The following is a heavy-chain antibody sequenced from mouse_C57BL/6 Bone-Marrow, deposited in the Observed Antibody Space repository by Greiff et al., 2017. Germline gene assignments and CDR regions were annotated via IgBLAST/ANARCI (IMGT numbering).Heavy chain of an antibody. Sequence: VQLQQSGAELVRPGASVKLSCTACGFNIKDYYMHWVKQRPEQGLEWIGRIDPADGDTEYAPKFQGKATMTADTSSNTAYLQLSSLTSEDTAVYYCTTCYYGRFDYWGQGTTLTVSS. CDR2: IDPADGDT. CDR3: TTCYYGRFDY. J-gene: IGHJ2*01. CDR1: GFNIKDYY. V-gene: IGHV14-1*01. D-gene: IGHD1-1*01.